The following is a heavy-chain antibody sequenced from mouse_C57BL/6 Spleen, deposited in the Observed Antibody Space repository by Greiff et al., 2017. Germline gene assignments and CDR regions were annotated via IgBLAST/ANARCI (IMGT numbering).Heavy chain of an antibody. V-gene: IGHV5-16*01. CDR2: INYDGSST. CDR3: ARDGGYTRHYYDMDV. J-gene: IGHJ4*01. CDR1: GFTFSDYY. Sequence: EVMLVESEGGLVQPGSSMKLSCTASGFTFSDYYMAWVRQVPEKGLEWVANINYDGSSTYYLDSLKSRFIISRDNAKNILYLQMSSLKSEDTATYYCARDGGYTRHYYDMDVWGTGTSVTVSS. D-gene: IGHD3-1*01.